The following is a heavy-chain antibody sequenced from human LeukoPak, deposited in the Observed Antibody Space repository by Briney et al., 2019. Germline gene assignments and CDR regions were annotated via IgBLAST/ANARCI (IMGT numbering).Heavy chain of an antibody. CDR1: EFSFSNFA. CDR2: VSGSASNT. Sequence: PGGSLRLSCAASEFSFSNFAMSWVRQAPGKGLEWVSTVSGSASNTYYADSVKGRFTVSRDNSKNTLYLQMNSLRADDTAVYYCAKGFQTYGELSFDGWGQETLVTVSS. D-gene: IGHD4-17*01. CDR3: AKGFQTYGELSFDG. V-gene: IGHV3-23*01. J-gene: IGHJ4*02.